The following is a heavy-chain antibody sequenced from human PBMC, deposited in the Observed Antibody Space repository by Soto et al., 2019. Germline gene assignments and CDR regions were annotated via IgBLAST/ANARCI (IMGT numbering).Heavy chain of an antibody. J-gene: IGHJ3*02. Sequence: SVKVSCKASGGGNLRDYRTTWVRRAPGQGLEWMGGIIPKLGSANYAQNFQGRVTVTADESTNTVYMELRSLRSDDTAVYYCARGYYYDSSGYTPEDAFDIWGQGTMVTVSS. D-gene: IGHD3-22*01. CDR3: ARGYYYDSSGYTPEDAFDI. V-gene: IGHV1-69*13. CDR1: GGGNLRDYR. CDR2: IIPKLGSA.